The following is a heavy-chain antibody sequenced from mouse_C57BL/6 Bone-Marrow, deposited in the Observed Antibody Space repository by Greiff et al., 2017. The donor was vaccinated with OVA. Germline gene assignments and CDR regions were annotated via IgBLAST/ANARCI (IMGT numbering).Heavy chain of an antibody. V-gene: IGHV1-72*01. Sequence: QVQLQQPGAELVKPGASVKLSCKASGYTFTSYWMHWVKQRPGRGLEWIGRIDPNSGGTKYNEKFKSKATLTVDKPSSTAYMQLSSLTSESSALYYCARLEYYAMDYWGHGTSVTVSS. CDR2: IDPNSGGT. CDR3: ARLEYYAMDY. CDR1: GYTFTSYW. J-gene: IGHJ4*01.